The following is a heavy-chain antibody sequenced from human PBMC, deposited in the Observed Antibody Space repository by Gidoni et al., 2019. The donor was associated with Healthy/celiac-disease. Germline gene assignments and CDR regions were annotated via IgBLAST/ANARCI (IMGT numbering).Heavy chain of an antibody. CDR2: IYYSGST. J-gene: IGHJ4*02. CDR3: ARGYSYGYYFDY. CDR1: GGSISSSSYY. D-gene: IGHD5-18*01. V-gene: IGHV4-39*07. Sequence: QLQLQESGPGLVKPSETLSLTCTVSGGSISSSSYYWGWIRQPPGTGLEWIGSIYYSGSTYYNPSLKSRVTISVDTSKNQFSLKLSSVTAADTAVYYCARGYSYGYYFDYWGQGTLVTVSS.